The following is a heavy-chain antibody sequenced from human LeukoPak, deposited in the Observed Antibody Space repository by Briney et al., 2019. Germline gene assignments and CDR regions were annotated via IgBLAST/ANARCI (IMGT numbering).Heavy chain of an antibody. CDR2: IYPDDSDT. CDR3: ARHPKAGYGDCDYYMDV. D-gene: IGHD4-17*01. V-gene: IGHV5-51*01. J-gene: IGHJ6*03. Sequence: GESLKISCQGSGYSFTNHWIGWVRQMPGKGLEWMGIIYPDDSDTRYSPSFQGQVTISADKSINTAYLQWSSLKASDTAMYYCARHPKAGYGDCDYYMDVWGKGTTVTVSS. CDR1: GYSFTNHW.